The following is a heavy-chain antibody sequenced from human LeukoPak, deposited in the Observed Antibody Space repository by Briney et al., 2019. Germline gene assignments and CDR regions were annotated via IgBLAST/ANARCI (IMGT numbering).Heavy chain of an antibody. CDR2: IYDSGST. D-gene: IGHD6-13*01. V-gene: IGHV4-59*01. J-gene: IGHJ4*02. Sequence: SETLSLTCTVSGGFISGYYWSWIRQSPGRGLEWLGYIYDSGSTNYNPSLKSRATISVDTSKNQFSLKMSSVTAADTAVYYCARVGYSSSWIDYWGRGTLVTVSS. CDR3: ARVGYSSSWIDY. CDR1: GGFISGYY.